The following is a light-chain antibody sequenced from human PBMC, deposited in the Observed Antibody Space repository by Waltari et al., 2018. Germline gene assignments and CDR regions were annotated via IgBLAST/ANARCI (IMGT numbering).Light chain of an antibody. CDR1: SGSIVSNY. J-gene: IGLJ2*01. CDR2: QDT. V-gene: IGLV6-57*03. Sequence: NFVLTKPHSVSESPGKTVTISCTRSSGSIVSNYFQWYRQRPGSAPTTLIYQDTQRLSGVPDRFSGSVDRSSNSASLTISGLQTDDAADYYCQSSDINHHGVFGGGTKLTVL. CDR3: QSSDINHHGV.